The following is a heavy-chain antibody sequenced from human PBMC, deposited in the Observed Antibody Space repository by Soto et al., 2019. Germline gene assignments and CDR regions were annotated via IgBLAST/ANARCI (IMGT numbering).Heavy chain of an antibody. CDR3: AISGSYYYDFDY. V-gene: IGHV3-21*01. Sequence: EVQLVESGGGLVKPGGSLRLSCAVSGFTFSSYSMNWVRQAPGKGLEWVSSISSSSSYIYYADSVKGRFTISRDNAKNSLYLQMNSLRAEDTAVYYCAISGSYYYDFDYWGQGTLVTVSS. J-gene: IGHJ4*02. CDR1: GFTFSSYS. D-gene: IGHD1-26*01. CDR2: ISSSSSYI.